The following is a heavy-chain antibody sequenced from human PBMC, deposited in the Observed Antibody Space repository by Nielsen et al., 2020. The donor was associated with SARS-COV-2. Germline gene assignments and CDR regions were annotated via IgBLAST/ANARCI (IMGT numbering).Heavy chain of an antibody. J-gene: IGHJ4*02. CDR1: GFPFSTYA. D-gene: IGHD3-22*01. Sequence: GGSLRLSCAASGFPFSTYAMSWVRQAPGKGLEWVSMISGSGDSTHYADSVRGRFTISRDNSKNTLSLQMNSLRAEDTALYYCAKDNYYDSSGHFSGRGADYWGQGTLVTVSS. CDR3: AKDNYYDSSGHFSGRGADY. V-gene: IGHV3-23*01. CDR2: ISGSGDST.